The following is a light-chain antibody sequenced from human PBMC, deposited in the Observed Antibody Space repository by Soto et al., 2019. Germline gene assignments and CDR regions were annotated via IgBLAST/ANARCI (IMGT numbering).Light chain of an antibody. V-gene: IGKV1-39*01. CDR1: RSIAGY. Sequence: IQVTQSPSSLSASVGDGVNIICRASRSIAGYLNWYHQKPRKAPNLLVYAASRLNGGVPPRFSGSGSGTDFTLTVSGLLPEDFGTYYCQQTYGTPRTFGQGTRVEVK. J-gene: IGKJ1*01. CDR2: AAS. CDR3: QQTYGTPRT.